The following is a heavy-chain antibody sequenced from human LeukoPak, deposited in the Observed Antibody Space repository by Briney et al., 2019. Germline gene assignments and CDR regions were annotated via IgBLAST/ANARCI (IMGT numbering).Heavy chain of an antibody. CDR3: ARVEALAVAGTAGFDY. CDR1: GFTFSSYS. V-gene: IGHV3-21*01. CDR2: ISSSSSYI. J-gene: IGHJ4*02. D-gene: IGHD6-19*01. Sequence: GGSLRLSCAASGFTFSSYSMNWVRQAPGKGPEWVSSISSSSSYIYYADSVKGRFTISRDNAKNSLYLQMNSLRAEDTAVYYCARVEALAVAGTAGFDYWGQGTLVTVSS.